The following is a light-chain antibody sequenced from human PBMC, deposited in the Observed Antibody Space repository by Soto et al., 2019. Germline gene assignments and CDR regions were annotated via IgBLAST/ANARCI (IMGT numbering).Light chain of an antibody. CDR2: DVS. J-gene: IGLJ1*01. V-gene: IGLV2-14*01. Sequence: QSVLTQPASVSGSPGQSITISCTGTSSDVGGFNYVSWYQQHPGKAPKVMIYDVSDRPSGVSNRFPGSKSGNTASLTISGLQAEDEADYYCCSYTSTDSPVVFGSGTMVTVL. CDR1: SSDVGGFNY. CDR3: CSYTSTDSPVV.